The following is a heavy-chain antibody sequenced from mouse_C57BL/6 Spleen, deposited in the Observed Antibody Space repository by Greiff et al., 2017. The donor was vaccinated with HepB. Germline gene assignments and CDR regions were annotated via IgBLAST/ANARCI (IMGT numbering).Heavy chain of an antibody. CDR2: IDPSDSET. CDR3: ARRGFYDGYPITDAMDY. J-gene: IGHJ4*01. CDR1: GYTFTSYW. V-gene: IGHV1-52*01. Sequence: QVQLQQPGAELVRPGSSVKLSCKASGYTFTSYWMHWVKQRPIQGLEWIGNIDPSDSETHYNQKFKDKATLTVDKSSSTAYMQLSSLTSEDSAVYYCARRGFYDGYPITDAMDYWGQGTSVTVSS. D-gene: IGHD2-3*01.